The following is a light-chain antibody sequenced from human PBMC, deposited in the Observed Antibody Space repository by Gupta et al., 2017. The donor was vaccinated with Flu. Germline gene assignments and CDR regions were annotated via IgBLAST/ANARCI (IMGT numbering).Light chain of an antibody. CDR2: DVS. V-gene: IGLV2-11*01. CDR1: SNDVGGFNY. J-gene: IGLJ3*02. Sequence: QSVTISCTGTSNDVGGFNYVSWYQQHPGKAPKLMMYDVSKRPSGVPDRFSGSKSGNTASLTISGLQTEDEAEYYCCSYAGSSWVFGGGTKLTVI. CDR3: CSYAGSSWV.